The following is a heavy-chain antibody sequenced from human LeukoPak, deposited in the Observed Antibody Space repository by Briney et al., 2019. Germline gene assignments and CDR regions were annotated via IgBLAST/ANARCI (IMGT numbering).Heavy chain of an antibody. J-gene: IGHJ3*02. V-gene: IGHV3-73*01. CDR1: GFTFINAW. Sequence: PGGSLRLSCAASGFTFINAWMSWVRQAPGKVLEWVGRIRSKANGYATAYAASVKGRFTISRDDSKNTAYLQMNSLRAEDTAVYYCAKESPTTSAFDIWGQGTMVTVSS. CDR3: AKESPTTSAFDI. CDR2: IRSKANGYAT. D-gene: IGHD1-26*01.